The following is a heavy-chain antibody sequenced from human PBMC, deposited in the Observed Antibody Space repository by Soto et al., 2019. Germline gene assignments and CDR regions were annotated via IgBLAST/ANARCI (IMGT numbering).Heavy chain of an antibody. CDR1: GGSISSSNW. Sequence: PSETLSLTCGVSGGSISSSNWWNWVRQPPEKGLEWIGQVLHTGSTNYNPSLKTRVFISVDKSKNQISLKLTSVTAADTALYFCARSDYGDSNSQYFDYWGQGTLVTVSS. J-gene: IGHJ4*02. CDR2: VLHTGST. CDR3: ARSDYGDSNSQYFDY. D-gene: IGHD4-17*01. V-gene: IGHV4-4*02.